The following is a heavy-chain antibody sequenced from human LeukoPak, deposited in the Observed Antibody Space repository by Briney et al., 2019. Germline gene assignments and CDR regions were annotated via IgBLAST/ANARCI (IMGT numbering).Heavy chain of an antibody. CDR2: INHSGST. CDR3: ARGSRGSSAPFDY. CDR1: GGSFSGYY. J-gene: IGHJ4*02. Sequence: KPSETLSLTCAVCGGSFSGYYWSWIRQPPGKGLEWIGEINHSGSTNYNPSLKSRVTISVDTSKNQFSLKLSSVTAADTAVYYCARGSRGSSAPFDYWGQGTLVTVSS. V-gene: IGHV4-34*01. D-gene: IGHD6-6*01.